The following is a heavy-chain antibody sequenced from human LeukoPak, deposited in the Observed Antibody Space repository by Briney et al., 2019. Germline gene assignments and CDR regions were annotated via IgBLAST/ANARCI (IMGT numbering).Heavy chain of an antibody. V-gene: IGHV3-23*01. CDR3: AKGKLLVKVGDNWLDP. D-gene: IGHD1-26*01. CDR2: ISGSSMTT. CDR1: GFTFNSCA. J-gene: IGHJ5*02. Sequence: GGSLRLSCAASGFTFNSCAMSWVRQAPGKGPGWVSGISGSSMTTYYADSVKGRFTISRDNSKNTLYLQMNSMRAEDTAVYYCAKGKLLVKVGDNWLDPWGQGTLVTVSS.